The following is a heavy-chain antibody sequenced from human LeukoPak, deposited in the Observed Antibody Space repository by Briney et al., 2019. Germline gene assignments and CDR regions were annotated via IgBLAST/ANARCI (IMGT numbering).Heavy chain of an antibody. CDR2: INPNSGGT. CDR3: ARALTMIVVVITFPHDAFDI. CDR1: GYTFTGYY. V-gene: IGHV1-2*02. J-gene: IGHJ3*02. Sequence: GASVKVSYKASGYTFTGYYMHWVRQAPGQGLEWMGWINPNSGGTYYAQKFQGRVTMTRDTSISTVYMELSRLRSDDTAVYYCARALTMIVVVITFPHDAFDIWGQGTMVTVPS. D-gene: IGHD3-22*01.